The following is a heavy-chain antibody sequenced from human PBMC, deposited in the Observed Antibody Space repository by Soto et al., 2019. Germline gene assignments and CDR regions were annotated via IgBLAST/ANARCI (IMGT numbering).Heavy chain of an antibody. CDR1: GFTFGSRA. CDR2: ITDTGGDT. CDR3: ARGSKGSYPGSRIFDF. Sequence: PGGSLRLSCVASGFTFGSRAMSWVRQAPGEGLEWVSTITDTGGDTKYADSVRGRFTISRDNSKNTLYLQMSSLRAEDSAVYYCARGSKGSYPGSRIFDFWGRGTLVTVSS. V-gene: IGHV3-23*01. J-gene: IGHJ4*02. D-gene: IGHD3-10*01.